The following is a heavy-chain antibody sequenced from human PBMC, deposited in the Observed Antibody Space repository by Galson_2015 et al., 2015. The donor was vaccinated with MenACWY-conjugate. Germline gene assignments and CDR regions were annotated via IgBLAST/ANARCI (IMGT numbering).Heavy chain of an antibody. J-gene: IGHJ4*02. D-gene: IGHD2-2*01. CDR3: AVYCSSTRCYGASGGY. CDR1: GFTFSSFS. V-gene: IGHV3-74*01. Sequence: SLRLSCAASGFTFSSFSMNWVRQAPGKGLVWVPLINSDGSSTSYADSVKGRFTISRDNAKNTLYLQMNSLRAEDTAVYYCAVYCSSTRCYGASGGYWGQGTLVTVSS. CDR2: INSDGSST.